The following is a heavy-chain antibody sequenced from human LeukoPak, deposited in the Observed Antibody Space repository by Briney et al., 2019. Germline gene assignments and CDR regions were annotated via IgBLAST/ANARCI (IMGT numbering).Heavy chain of an antibody. D-gene: IGHD6-19*01. Sequence: SQTLSLTCAISGDSVSSNSAAWNWIRQSPSRGLEWLGRTYYRSKWRNDYAVSVKSRITITPDTSKNRFSLQLNSLTPEDTAVYYCTRDPGLSSGWYQDPFDIWGQGTMVTVSS. CDR3: TRDPGLSSGWYQDPFDI. V-gene: IGHV6-1*01. J-gene: IGHJ3*02. CDR2: TYYRSKWRN. CDR1: GDSVSSNSAA.